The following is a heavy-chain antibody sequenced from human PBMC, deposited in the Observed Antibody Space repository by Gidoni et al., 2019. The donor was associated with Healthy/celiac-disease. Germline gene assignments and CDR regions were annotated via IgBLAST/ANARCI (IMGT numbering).Heavy chain of an antibody. CDR3: ARDHPPYSSSSGYYYYYGMDV. CDR2: IYYSGST. D-gene: IGHD6-6*01. J-gene: IGHJ6*02. CDR1: GGSIRRYY. V-gene: IGHV4-59*01. Sequence: QVQLLASGPGLVNPSETLSLTCTVSGGSIRRYYWTWIRQPPGKGLEWIGYIYYSGSTNYNPSRKSRVTISVDTSKNQFSLKLSSVTAADTAVYYCARDHPPYSSSSGYYYYYGMDVWGQGTTVTVSS.